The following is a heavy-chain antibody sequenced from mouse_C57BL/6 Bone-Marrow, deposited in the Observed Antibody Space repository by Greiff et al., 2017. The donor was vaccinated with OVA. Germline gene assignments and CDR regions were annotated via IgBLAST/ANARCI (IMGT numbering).Heavy chain of an antibody. CDR2: IFPGSGST. Sequence: VMLQQSGPELVKPGASVKISCKASGYTFTDYYINWVKQRPGQGLEWIGWIFPGSGSTYYNEKFKGKATLTVDKSSSTAYMLLSSLTSEDSAVYFCARDWLAYYGSSYFDYWGQGTTLTVSS. CDR1: GYTFTDYY. V-gene: IGHV1-75*01. CDR3: ARDWLAYYGSSYFDY. D-gene: IGHD1-1*01. J-gene: IGHJ2*01.